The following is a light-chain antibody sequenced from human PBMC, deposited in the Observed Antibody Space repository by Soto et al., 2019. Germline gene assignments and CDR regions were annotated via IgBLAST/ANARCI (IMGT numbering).Light chain of an antibody. CDR2: SAS. Sequence: EVVMTQSPVTLSVSPGESAALSCRASQTISTNLAWYQLKPGQAPRLLSYSASSRATGLPARFSGSGSGTEFTLTLSSLESDDLGVYYCQQYNKWPNTFGQGTRLEMK. V-gene: IGKV3-15*01. J-gene: IGKJ2*01. CDR3: QQYNKWPNT. CDR1: QTISTN.